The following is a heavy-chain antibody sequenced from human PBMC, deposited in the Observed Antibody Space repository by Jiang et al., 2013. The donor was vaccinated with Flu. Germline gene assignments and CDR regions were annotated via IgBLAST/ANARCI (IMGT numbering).Heavy chain of an antibody. CDR3: AKDRAAASKSFDF. Sequence: SGAEVKKPGASVKVSRRLLDTLSLSLQCIGVRQAPGQGLEWMGWINAGNGNRRYSEKFKGRVTITRDTSATTVYMELSSLTSEDTAVYYCAKDRAAASKSFDFWGQGTLVTVSS. CDR2: INAGNGNR. V-gene: IGHV1-3*01. D-gene: IGHD6-13*01. CDR1: DTLSLSL. J-gene: IGHJ4*02.